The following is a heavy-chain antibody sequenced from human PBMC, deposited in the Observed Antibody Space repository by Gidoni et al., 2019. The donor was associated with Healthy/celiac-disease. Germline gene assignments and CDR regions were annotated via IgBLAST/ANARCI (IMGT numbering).Heavy chain of an antibody. D-gene: IGHD3-22*01. Sequence: EVQLVESGGGLVKPGGSLRPSCAASGFTFSNAWMSWVRQAPGKGLEWVGRIKSKTDGGTTDYAAPVKGRFTISRDDSKNTLYLQMNSLKTEDTAVYYCTTKYYDSSGYYYYFDYWGQGTLVTVSS. V-gene: IGHV3-15*01. J-gene: IGHJ4*02. CDR2: IKSKTDGGTT. CDR3: TTKYYDSSGYYYYFDY. CDR1: GFTFSNAW.